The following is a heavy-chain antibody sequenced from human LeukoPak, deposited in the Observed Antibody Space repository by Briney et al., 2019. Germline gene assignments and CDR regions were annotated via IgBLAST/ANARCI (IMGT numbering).Heavy chain of an antibody. Sequence: SETLSLTCTVSGGSISSSSYYWGWIRQPPGKGLEWIGSIYYSGSTYYNPSLKSRVTISVDTSKNQFSLKLSSVTAADTAVCYCAREEYSSSPNWFDPWGQGTLVTVSS. CDR1: GGSISSSSYY. D-gene: IGHD6-6*01. CDR3: AREEYSSSPNWFDP. CDR2: IYYSGST. V-gene: IGHV4-39*07. J-gene: IGHJ5*02.